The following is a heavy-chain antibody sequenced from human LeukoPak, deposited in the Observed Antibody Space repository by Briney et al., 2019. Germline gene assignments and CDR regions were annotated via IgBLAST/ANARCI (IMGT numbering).Heavy chain of an antibody. V-gene: IGHV4-59*08. Sequence: SETLSLTCSVSGGSITTYYWTWIRQPPGKGLEWIGYINYSGSTSHNPSLNSRVTMSLDTSKNQFSLKLNSVPAADTAIYYCARNRRSNWESLSFIDYWGQGTLVTVSS. J-gene: IGHJ4*02. D-gene: IGHD7-27*01. CDR2: INYSGST. CDR1: GGSITTYY. CDR3: ARNRRSNWESLSFIDY.